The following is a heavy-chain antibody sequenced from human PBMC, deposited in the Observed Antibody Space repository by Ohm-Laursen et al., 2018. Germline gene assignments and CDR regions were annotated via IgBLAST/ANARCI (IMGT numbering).Heavy chain of an antibody. CDR3: AKWYETDTATEFDY. CDR2: IKQDGSEK. V-gene: IGHV3-7*03. Sequence: SLRLSCAASGFTFSSYWMSWVRQAPGKGLEWVANIKQDGSEKYYVDSVKGRFTISRDNAKNSLYLQMNSLRAEDTAVYYCAKWYETDTATEFDYWGQGTLVTVSS. D-gene: IGHD5-18*01. CDR1: GFTFSSYW. J-gene: IGHJ4*02.